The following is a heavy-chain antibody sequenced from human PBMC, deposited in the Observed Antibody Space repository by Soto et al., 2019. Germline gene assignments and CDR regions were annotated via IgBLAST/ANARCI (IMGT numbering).Heavy chain of an antibody. J-gene: IGHJ6*03. D-gene: IGHD6-13*01. V-gene: IGHV3-23*01. Sequence: GGSLRLSCAASGFTFSSYAMSWVRQAPGKGLEWVSAISGSGGSTYYADSVKGRFTISRDNSKNTLYLQMNSLRAEDTAVYYCTSRLDSSSWWASHMDVWGKGTTVTVSS. CDR3: TSRLDSSSWWASHMDV. CDR2: ISGSGGST. CDR1: GFTFSSYA.